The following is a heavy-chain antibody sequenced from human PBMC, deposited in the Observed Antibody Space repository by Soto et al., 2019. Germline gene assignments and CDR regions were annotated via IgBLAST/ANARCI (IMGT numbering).Heavy chain of an antibody. CDR2: IFYLGSS. Sequence: HSETLALTCAVSGDSMNSRDVDGAWVRQPPGKGLEWIGSIFYLGSSYYNPSLKSRVTMSVDTSKNQFSLRLRSVTAADTALYFCARHSLALRKNNWFDPWGQGIMVTSPQ. CDR1: GDSMNSRDVD. J-gene: IGHJ5*02. V-gene: IGHV4-39*01. CDR3: ARHSLALRKNNWFDP. D-gene: IGHD3-3*02.